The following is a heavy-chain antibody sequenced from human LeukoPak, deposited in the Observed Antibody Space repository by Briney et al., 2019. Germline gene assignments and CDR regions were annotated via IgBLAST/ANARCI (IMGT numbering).Heavy chain of an antibody. J-gene: IGHJ4*02. Sequence: GGTLRLSCAASGFTFSSYGMSWVRQAPGKGLEWVAFIRYDGSNKYYADSVKGRFTISRDNSKNALYLQMNSLRAEDTAVYYCAKPDRSPNWGQGTLVTVSS. CDR3: AKPDRSPN. D-gene: IGHD3-22*01. CDR2: IRYDGSNK. V-gene: IGHV3-30*02. CDR1: GFTFSSYG.